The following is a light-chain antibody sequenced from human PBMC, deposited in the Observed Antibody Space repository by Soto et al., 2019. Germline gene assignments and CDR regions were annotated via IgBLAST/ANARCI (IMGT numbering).Light chain of an antibody. J-gene: IGLJ3*02. CDR3: ATWDDSPSGRSWV. V-gene: IGLV1-47*01. Sequence: QSVLTQSPSASGTPGQRVSISCSGSSSNIGSNNVYWYQQFPGSAPRFLIYPNSPRPSGLPDRFSASKSGTSASLVISGLRPEDEATYYCATWDDSPSGRSWVFGGGTKLTVL. CDR1: SSNIGSNN. CDR2: PNS.